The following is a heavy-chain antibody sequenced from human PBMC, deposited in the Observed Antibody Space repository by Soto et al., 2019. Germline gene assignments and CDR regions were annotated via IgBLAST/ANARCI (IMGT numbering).Heavy chain of an antibody. CDR1: GYGFTTYG. D-gene: IGHD1-1*01. V-gene: IGHV1-18*01. CDR3: ARGRYGDY. J-gene: IGHJ4*02. CDR2: ISAHNGNT. Sequence: QVHLVQSGAEVKKPGASVKVSCKGSGYGFTTYGITWVRQAPGQGLAWMAWISAHNGNTNYAQQLQGRVTVTRDTSTSTAYMELRSLRSDDTAVYYCARGRYGDYWGQGALVTVSS.